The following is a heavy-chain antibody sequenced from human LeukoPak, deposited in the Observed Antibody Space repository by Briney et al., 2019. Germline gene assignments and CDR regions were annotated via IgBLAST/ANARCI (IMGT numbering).Heavy chain of an antibody. D-gene: IGHD1-26*01. CDR1: GGSISVYY. CDR2: IYYSGTT. Sequence: PSETLSLTCTVSGGSISVYYWSWIRQPPGKGLGWIGYIYYSGTTNYNPSLKSRVTISVDTSKNQFSLKLSSVTAADTAVYYCARVNGATDAFDIWGQGTMVTVSS. J-gene: IGHJ3*02. V-gene: IGHV4-59*01. CDR3: ARVNGATDAFDI.